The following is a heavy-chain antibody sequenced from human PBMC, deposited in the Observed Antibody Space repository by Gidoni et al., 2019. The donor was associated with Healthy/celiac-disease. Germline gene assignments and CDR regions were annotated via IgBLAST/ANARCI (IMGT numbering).Heavy chain of an antibody. Sequence: EVQLLESGGGLVQPGGSLRLSCAASGFTFSRYPMSWVRQAPGKGLEWVSAISGSGGSTYYADSVKGRFTISRDNSKNTLYLQMNSLRAEDTAVYYCAKGHYCSSTSCYFYYGMDVWGQGTTVTVSS. CDR3: AKGHYCSSTSCYFYYGMDV. D-gene: IGHD2-2*01. CDR1: GFTFSRYP. J-gene: IGHJ6*02. V-gene: IGHV3-23*01. CDR2: ISGSGGST.